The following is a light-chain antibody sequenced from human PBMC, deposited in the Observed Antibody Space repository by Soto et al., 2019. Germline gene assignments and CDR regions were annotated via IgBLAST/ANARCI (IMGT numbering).Light chain of an antibody. CDR3: SSYTSSSARV. Sequence: QSVLTQPASVSASPGQSITISCTGTSSDVGGYNYVSWYQQYPGKAPKLMIYDVSNRPSGVSNRFSGSKSGNTASLTISGLQAEEEADYYCSSYTSSSARVFGTGTKVTVL. CDR2: DVS. CDR1: SSDVGGYNY. V-gene: IGLV2-14*01. J-gene: IGLJ1*01.